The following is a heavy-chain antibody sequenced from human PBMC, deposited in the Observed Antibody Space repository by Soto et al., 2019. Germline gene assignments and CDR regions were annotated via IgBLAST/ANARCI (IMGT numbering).Heavy chain of an antibody. Sequence: VGSQRLSCAASGFAFSSYWMHWVRQAPGKGLVWVSRINSDGSSTSYADSVKGRFTISRDNAKNTLYLQMNSLRAEDTAVYYCAIRASYYDSSGYFGRWGQGTLVTVSS. D-gene: IGHD3-22*01. CDR2: INSDGSST. CDR3: AIRASYYDSSGYFGR. CDR1: GFAFSSYW. J-gene: IGHJ4*02. V-gene: IGHV3-74*01.